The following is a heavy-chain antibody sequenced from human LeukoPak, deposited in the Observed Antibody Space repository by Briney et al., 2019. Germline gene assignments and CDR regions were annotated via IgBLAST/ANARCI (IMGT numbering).Heavy chain of an antibody. D-gene: IGHD3-9*01. J-gene: IGHJ6*03. CDR1: GFTFSSYA. Sequence: GGSLRLSCAASGFTFSSYAMSWVRQAPGKGLEWVSAISGSGGSTYYAASVKGRFTISRDNSKNTLYRQMNSLRAEDTAVYYCAKDGGEYYDILTGYYPRLYYMDVWGKGTTVTISS. CDR3: AKDGGEYYDILTGYYPRLYYMDV. V-gene: IGHV3-23*01. CDR2: ISGSGGST.